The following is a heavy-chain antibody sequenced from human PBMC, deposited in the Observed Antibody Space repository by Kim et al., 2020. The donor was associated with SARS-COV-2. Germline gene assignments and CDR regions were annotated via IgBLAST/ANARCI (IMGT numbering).Heavy chain of an antibody. CDR1: GYTLTSYY. V-gene: IGHV1-46*01. Sequence: ASVKVSCKASGYTLTSYYMHWVRQAPGQGLEWMGIINPSGGSTSYAQKFQGRVTMTRDTSTSTVYMELSSLRSEDTAVYYCARGQGYYDSSGYYAPDAFDIWGQGTMVTVSS. J-gene: IGHJ3*02. D-gene: IGHD3-22*01. CDR3: ARGQGYYDSSGYYAPDAFDI. CDR2: INPSGGST.